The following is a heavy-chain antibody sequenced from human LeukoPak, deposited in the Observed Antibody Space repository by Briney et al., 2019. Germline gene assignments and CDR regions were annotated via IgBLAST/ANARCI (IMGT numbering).Heavy chain of an antibody. D-gene: IGHD1-26*01. CDR3: AKDMRGATAFDY. Sequence: GRSPRLSCAASGFTFDDYAMHWVRQAPGKGLEWVSGISWNSGSIGYADSVKGRFTISRDNAKNSLYLQMNSLRAEDTALYYCAKDMRGATAFDYWGQGTLVTVSS. V-gene: IGHV3-9*01. CDR2: ISWNSGSI. CDR1: GFTFDDYA. J-gene: IGHJ4*02.